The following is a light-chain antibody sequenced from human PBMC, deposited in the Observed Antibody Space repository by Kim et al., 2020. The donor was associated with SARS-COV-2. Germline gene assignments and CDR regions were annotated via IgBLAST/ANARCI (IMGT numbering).Light chain of an antibody. CDR2: DVS. V-gene: IGLV2-11*01. J-gene: IGLJ2*01. Sequence: QSALTQPRSVSGSPGQSVTISCTGTSSDVGGYNYVSWYQQYPGKAPKLMIYDVSKRPSGVPDRFSGSKSGNTASLTISGLQAEDEADYYCCSYAGSYTHVVFGGGTQLTVL. CDR1: SSDVGGYNY. CDR3: CSYAGSYTHVV.